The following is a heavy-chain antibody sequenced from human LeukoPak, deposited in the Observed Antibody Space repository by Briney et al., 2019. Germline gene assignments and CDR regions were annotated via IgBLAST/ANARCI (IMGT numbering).Heavy chain of an antibody. V-gene: IGHV1-46*01. CDR1: GYTFTKYL. J-gene: IGHJ5*02. CDR3: ARPSYCVADNCGYWLDP. CDR2: INPQGDIT. D-gene: IGHD2-21*01. Sequence: VSMKVSCKTSGYTFTKYLIHWVRQAPGQGLEWMGTINPQGDITNYAQRFQGRITLTEDTSTSTVYMELSSLTSEDTAVYYCARPSYCVADNCGYWLDPWGPGTLVTVSS.